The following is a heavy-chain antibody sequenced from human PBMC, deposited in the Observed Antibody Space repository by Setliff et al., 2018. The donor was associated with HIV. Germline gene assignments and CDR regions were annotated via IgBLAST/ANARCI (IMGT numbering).Heavy chain of an antibody. CDR2: IYYTGST. Sequence: SETLSLTCPVSGGSIGTYYWSWIRQPPGKGLEWIGYIYYTGSTNYNPSLKSRVTISVDTSKNQFSLNLSSVTAADTAVYFCARGSPYTSAWYGGGTFDIWGQGTLVTVSS. CDR3: ARGSPYTSAWYGGGTFDI. J-gene: IGHJ3*02. D-gene: IGHD6-19*01. V-gene: IGHV4-59*01. CDR1: GGSIGTYY.